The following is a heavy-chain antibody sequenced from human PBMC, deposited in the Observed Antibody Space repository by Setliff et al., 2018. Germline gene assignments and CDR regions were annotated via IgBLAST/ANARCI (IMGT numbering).Heavy chain of an antibody. D-gene: IGHD5-12*01. CDR2: VYYSGIA. J-gene: IGHJ4*02. CDR1: GGSISTYY. Sequence: PSETLSLTCTVSGGSISTYYWSWIRQPPGKGLEWIGYVYYSGIANYSPSLKSRLTISVDTSKNQFSLKLRSVTAADTAVYYCARGGTLRYFDYWGQGTPVTVSS. CDR3: ARGGTLRYFDY. V-gene: IGHV4-59*01.